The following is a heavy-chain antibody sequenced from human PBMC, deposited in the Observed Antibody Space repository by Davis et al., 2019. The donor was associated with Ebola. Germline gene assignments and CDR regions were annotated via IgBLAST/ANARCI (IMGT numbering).Heavy chain of an antibody. Sequence: GESLKISCAASGFTFSNNWMHWVRQVPGKGLVWVSRISSDGSSTSYADSVKGRFTISRDNAKNTLYVQMNSLRAEDTAVYYCARGGVYCSSSNCYSGVFDYWGQGTLVTVSS. CDR2: ISSDGSST. CDR3: ARGGVYCSSSNCYSGVFDY. D-gene: IGHD2-2*01. J-gene: IGHJ4*02. CDR1: GFTFSNNW. V-gene: IGHV3-74*01.